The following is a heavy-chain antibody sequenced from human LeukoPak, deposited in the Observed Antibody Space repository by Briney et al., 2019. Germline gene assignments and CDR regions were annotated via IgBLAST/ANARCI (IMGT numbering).Heavy chain of an antibody. CDR3: ARDLSTHSSSWSNLVMAFDI. CDR1: GFTFSSYA. D-gene: IGHD6-13*01. V-gene: IGHV4-59*01. J-gene: IGHJ3*02. CDR2: MYYSGST. Sequence: GSLRLSCAASGFTFSSYAMHWVRQAPGKGLEWIGYMYYSGSTNYNPSLKSRVTISVDTSKNQFSLKLSSVTAADTAVYYCARDLSTHSSSWSNLVMAFDIWGQGTMVTVTS.